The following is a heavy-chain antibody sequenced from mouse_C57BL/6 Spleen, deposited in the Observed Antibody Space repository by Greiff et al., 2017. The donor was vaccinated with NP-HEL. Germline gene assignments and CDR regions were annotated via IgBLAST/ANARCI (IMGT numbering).Heavy chain of an antibody. V-gene: IGHV1-26*01. CDR1: GYTFTDYY. CDR3: AREKGHYFDY. CDR2: INPNNGGT. Sequence: EVQLQQSGPELVKPGASVKISCKASGYTFTDYYMNWVKQSHGKSLEWIGDINPNNGGTSYNQKFKGKATLTVDKSSSTAYMELRSLTSEDSAVYYCAREKGHYFDYWGQGTTLTVSS. J-gene: IGHJ2*01.